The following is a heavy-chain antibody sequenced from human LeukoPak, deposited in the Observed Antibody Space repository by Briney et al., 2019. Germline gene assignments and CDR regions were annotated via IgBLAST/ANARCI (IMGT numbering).Heavy chain of an antibody. CDR1: GFTFSRHW. D-gene: IGHD2-15*01. V-gene: IGHV3-7*01. J-gene: IGHJ4*02. CDR3: ERDKEGGSNDH. CDR2: IKEDGREK. Sequence: PGGSLRLSCAASGFTFSRHWMSWVRQAPGKGLEWVANIKEDGREKKYVDSVKDRFTISRDNTKNSVYLQMSGLRVDDTAIYYCERDKEGGSNDHWGQGTLVTVSS.